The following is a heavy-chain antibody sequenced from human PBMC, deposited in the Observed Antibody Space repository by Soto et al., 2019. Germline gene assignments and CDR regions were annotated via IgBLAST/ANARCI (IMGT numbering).Heavy chain of an antibody. V-gene: IGHV4-4*07. D-gene: IGHD5-12*01. CDR3: ARERREKIHDGYDIDY. CDR1: GGSISDYY. Sequence: QVQLQESGPGLVKPSETLSLTCTVSGGSISDYYWSWIRQPAGKGLEWIGRIYTSGSTDYNPSLKCRVSISIDTSKSQFSLKVTSMTAADTAVYYCARERREKIHDGYDIDYWGQGTLVTVSS. CDR2: IYTSGST. J-gene: IGHJ4*02.